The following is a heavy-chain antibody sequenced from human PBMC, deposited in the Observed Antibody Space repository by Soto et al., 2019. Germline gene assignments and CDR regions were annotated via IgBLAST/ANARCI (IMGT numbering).Heavy chain of an antibody. Sequence: GASVKVSCKASGYTFTSYGISWERQAPGQRLESMGWISAYNGNTNYAQRIQSRVTMTTDTSTSTAYTELRSLRSDDTAVYYWARDHLLGAVGGSYYYYYGMEVWGQGATVTVSS. CDR2: ISAYNGNT. CDR1: GYTFTSYG. J-gene: IGHJ6*02. V-gene: IGHV1-18*01. D-gene: IGHD6-19*01. CDR3: ARDHLLGAVGGSYYYYYGMEV.